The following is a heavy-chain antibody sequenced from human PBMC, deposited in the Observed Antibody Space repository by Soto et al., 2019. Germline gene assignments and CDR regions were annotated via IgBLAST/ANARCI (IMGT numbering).Heavy chain of an antibody. J-gene: IGHJ4*02. V-gene: IGHV4-30-2*01. D-gene: IGHD6-13*01. CDR2: IYHSGST. CDR3: AGGYSSSWLFDY. Sequence: PSETLSLTCAVSGGSISSGGYSWSWIRQPPGKGLEWIGYIYHSGSTYYNPSLKSRVTISVDRSKNQFSLKLSSVTAADTALYYCAGGYSSSWLFDYWGQGTLVTVSS. CDR1: GGSISSGGYS.